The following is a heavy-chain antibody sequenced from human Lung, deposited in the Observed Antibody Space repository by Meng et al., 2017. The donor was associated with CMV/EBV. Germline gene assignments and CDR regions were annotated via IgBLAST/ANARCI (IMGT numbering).Heavy chain of an antibody. CDR2: ISSGSIYI. CDR3: ASPRRGAFDI. V-gene: IGHV3-21*01. D-gene: IGHD3-10*01. Sequence: GGSLRLSCAASGFNFNNYSMNWVRQAPGKGLEWVSAISSGSIYIYYADSVNGLFTISRDNAENSLYLQMNNLRAEDTAVYYCASPRRGAFDIWGQGTLVTVSS. CDR1: GFNFNNYS. J-gene: IGHJ3*02.